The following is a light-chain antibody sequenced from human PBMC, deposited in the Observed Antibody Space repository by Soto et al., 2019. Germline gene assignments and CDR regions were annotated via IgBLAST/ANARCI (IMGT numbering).Light chain of an antibody. Sequence: EIVMTQSPATLSVSPGERATLSCRASQSVSSNLAWYQQKPGQAPRLLIYGASTRATGIPARFSGSGSGTDYPLTISSLEPEDSAVYYCQQRSNWPPITFGQGTRLEIK. CDR1: QSVSSN. V-gene: IGKV3-15*01. CDR2: GAS. J-gene: IGKJ5*01. CDR3: QQRSNWPPIT.